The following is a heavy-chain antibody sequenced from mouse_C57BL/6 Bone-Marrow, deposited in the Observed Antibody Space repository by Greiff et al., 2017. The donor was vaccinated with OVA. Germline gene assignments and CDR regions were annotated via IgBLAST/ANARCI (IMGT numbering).Heavy chain of an antibody. CDR2: IYPGNSDT. CDR1: GYTFTSYW. J-gene: IGHJ2*01. CDR3: TRRGLGQLAVDY. V-gene: IGHV1-5*01. D-gene: IGHD3-3*01. Sequence: EVQLQQSGTVLARPGASVKMSCKTSGYTFTSYWMHWVKQRPGQGLEWIGAIYPGNSDTSYNQKFKGKANLTAVTSASTAYMELSSLTNEDSAVYYGTRRGLGQLAVDYWGQGTTLTVSS.